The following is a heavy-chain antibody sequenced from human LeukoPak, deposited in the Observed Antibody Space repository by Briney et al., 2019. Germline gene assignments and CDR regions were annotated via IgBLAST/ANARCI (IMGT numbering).Heavy chain of an antibody. CDR2: ISAYNGNT. V-gene: IGHV1-18*01. D-gene: IGHD6-13*01. CDR3: ARVYSSSWSHTLYFDY. CDR1: GYTLTSYG. J-gene: IGHJ4*02. Sequence: ASVKVSCKASGYTLTSYGISWVRQAPGQGLEWMGWISAYNGNTNYAQKLQGRVTMTTDTSTSTAYMELRSLRSDDTAVYYCARVYSSSWSHTLYFDYWGQGTLVTVSS.